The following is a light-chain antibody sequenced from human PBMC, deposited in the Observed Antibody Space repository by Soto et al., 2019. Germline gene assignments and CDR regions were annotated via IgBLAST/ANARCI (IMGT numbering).Light chain of an antibody. J-gene: IGKJ1*01. CDR3: QQYVSAPWT. Sequence: EIVLTQSPGTLSLSPGDRATLSCRASQSVRSSLAWYQQKPGQAPRLLIHGVSSRDTGIPDRFSGSGSGTDFTLTISRLEPEDFAVYSCQQYVSAPWTFGQGTKVEI. V-gene: IGKV3-20*01. CDR2: GVS. CDR1: QSVRSS.